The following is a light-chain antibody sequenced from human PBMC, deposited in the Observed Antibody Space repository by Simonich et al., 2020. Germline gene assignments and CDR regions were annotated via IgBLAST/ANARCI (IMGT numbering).Light chain of an antibody. Sequence: EIVMTQSPATLSVSPGERATLSCRASHSVSSNLAWYQQKPGQAPRLLIYGASTRATGIPARFSGSGSGTDFTLTISSLEPEDFAVYYCQQRSNWPPYTFGQGTKLEIK. CDR1: HSVSSN. J-gene: IGKJ2*01. CDR3: QQRSNWPPYT. CDR2: GAS. V-gene: IGKV3-15*01.